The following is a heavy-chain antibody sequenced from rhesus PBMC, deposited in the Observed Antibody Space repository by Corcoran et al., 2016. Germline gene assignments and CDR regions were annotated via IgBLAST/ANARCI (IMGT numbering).Heavy chain of an antibody. CDR1: GGSISGYY. CDR3: AKLRRSGGYFTGGLDS. CDR2: IVGSSGST. D-gene: IGHD3-28*01. V-gene: IGHV4-165*02. Sequence: QVQLQESGPGLVKPSETLSLTCAVSGGSISGYYWTWLRQPPGKGLEWIGYIVGSSGSTYYNPSLKSRVTISTDTSKNHFSLKLSSVTAADTAVYYCAKLRRSGGYFTGGLDSWGQGLVVTVSS. J-gene: IGHJ6*01.